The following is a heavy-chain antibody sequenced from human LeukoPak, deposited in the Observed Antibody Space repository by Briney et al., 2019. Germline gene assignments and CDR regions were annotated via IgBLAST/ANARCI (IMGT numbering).Heavy chain of an antibody. D-gene: IGHD1-26*01. Sequence: ASVKVSCKASGYTFTSYGINWVRQAPGQGLEWMGWISAYNDNTNYAQKVQGRVTMTTDTSTSTAYMELRSLRSDDTAVYYCARDPSGSYSFDYWGQGTLVTVSS. V-gene: IGHV1-18*01. CDR1: GYTFTSYG. J-gene: IGHJ4*02. CDR2: ISAYNDNT. CDR3: ARDPSGSYSFDY.